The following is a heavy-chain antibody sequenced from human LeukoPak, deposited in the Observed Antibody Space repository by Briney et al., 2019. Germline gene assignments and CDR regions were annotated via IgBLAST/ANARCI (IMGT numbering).Heavy chain of an antibody. J-gene: IGHJ4*02. CDR2: IYYTGST. V-gene: IGHV4-59*01. CDR1: GGSINGYY. CDR3: ASIYSEMYSSSWYYFDY. D-gene: IGHD6-13*01. Sequence: SETLSLTCTVSGGSINGYYWSWIRQSPGKGLESLGYIYYTGSTNYNPSLKSRVTISVDTSKNQFSLKLSSVTAADTAVYYCASIYSEMYSSSWYYFDYWGQGTLVTVSS.